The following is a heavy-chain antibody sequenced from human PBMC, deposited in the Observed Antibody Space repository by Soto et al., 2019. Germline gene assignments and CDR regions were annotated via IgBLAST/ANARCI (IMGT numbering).Heavy chain of an antibody. Sequence: GESLKISCKGSRYTFSNYWIGWVRQMPGKGLEWMGIIYPDDSDIRYSPSFKGQVTISADKSISTAYLQWSSLKASDTAMYYCARWAEGVTTPHFDYWGQGTLVTAPQ. CDR1: RYTFSNYW. CDR3: ARWAEGVTTPHFDY. V-gene: IGHV5-51*01. J-gene: IGHJ4*01. CDR2: IYPDDSDI. D-gene: IGHD4-17*01.